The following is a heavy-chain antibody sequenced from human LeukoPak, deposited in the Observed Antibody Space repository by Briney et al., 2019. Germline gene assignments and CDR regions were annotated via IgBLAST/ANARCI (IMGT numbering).Heavy chain of an antibody. CDR1: GDFITAYY. CDR2: VYYSGST. J-gene: IGHJ4*02. V-gene: IGHV4-59*01. Sequence: PSETLSLTCTVSGDFITAYYWSWIRQPPGKGLEWIGYVYYSGSTEHNPSLRSRVTISLEMSKRQFSLNLTSVTAADTAVYYCASNTGTVFDYWGQGALVTVSS. D-gene: IGHD7-27*01. CDR3: ASNTGTVFDY.